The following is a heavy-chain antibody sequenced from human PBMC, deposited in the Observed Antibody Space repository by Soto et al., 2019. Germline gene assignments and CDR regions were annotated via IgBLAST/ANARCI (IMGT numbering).Heavy chain of an antibody. D-gene: IGHD4-17*01. CDR1: GYTFTSHD. J-gene: IGHJ4*02. V-gene: IGHV1-8*01. CDR2: MNPNSGNT. CDR3: ARWDYGVYARFDY. Sequence: QVQLVQSGAEVKKSGASVKVSCKASGYTFTSHDINWVRQATGQGLEWMGWMNPNSGNTGYAQKFQGRVPMTRNTATSTAYMELSSLRSEDTAVYYCARWDYGVYARFDYWGQGTLVTVSS.